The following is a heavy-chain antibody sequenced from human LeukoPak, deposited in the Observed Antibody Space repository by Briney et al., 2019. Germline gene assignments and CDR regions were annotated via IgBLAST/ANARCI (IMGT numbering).Heavy chain of an antibody. D-gene: IGHD6-13*01. CDR1: GGSINSYY. V-gene: IGHV4-59*01. J-gene: IGHJ4*02. Sequence: SETLSLTCTVSGGSINSYYWSWIRQPPGKGLEWIGYIYYSGSTNYNPSLKSRVTISVDTSKDQFSLRLSSVTAADTAVYYCARVTGYMTEDYFDYWGQGTLITVSS. CDR2: IYYSGST. CDR3: ARVTGYMTEDYFDY.